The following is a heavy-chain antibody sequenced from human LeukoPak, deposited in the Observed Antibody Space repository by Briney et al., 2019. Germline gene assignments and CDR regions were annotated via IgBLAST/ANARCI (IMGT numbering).Heavy chain of an antibody. J-gene: IGHJ4*02. CDR2: ISSSGSTI. Sequence: GGSLRLSCAASGFTFSSYEMNWVRQAPGKGLEWVSYISSSGSTIYYADSVKGRFTISRDNAKNSLYLQMNSLRAEDTAVYYCARAMLYGDYIDYWGQGTLVTDSS. V-gene: IGHV3-48*03. D-gene: IGHD3-10*02. CDR3: ARAMLYGDYIDY. CDR1: GFTFSSYE.